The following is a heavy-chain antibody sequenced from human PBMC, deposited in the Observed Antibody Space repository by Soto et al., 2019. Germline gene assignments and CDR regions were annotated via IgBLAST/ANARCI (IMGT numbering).Heavy chain of an antibody. CDR1: GFTFSSYS. J-gene: IGHJ4*02. CDR2: ISSSSSYI. D-gene: IGHD3-22*01. CDR3: ARAPYYYDSSGYWAY. V-gene: IGHV3-21*01. Sequence: GGSLRLSCAASGFTFSSYSMNWVRQAPGKGLEWVSSISSSSSYIYYADSVKGRFTISRDNAKNSLYLQMNSLRAEDTAVYYCARAPYYYDSSGYWAYWGQGTRVTVSS.